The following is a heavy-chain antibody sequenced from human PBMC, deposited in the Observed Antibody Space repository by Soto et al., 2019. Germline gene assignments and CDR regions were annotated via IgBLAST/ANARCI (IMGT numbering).Heavy chain of an antibody. J-gene: IGHJ4*02. D-gene: IGHD6-13*01. V-gene: IGHV1-69*12. Sequence: QVQLVQSGAEVKKPGSSVKVSCKASGGTFSSYAISWVRQAPGQGLEWMGGIIPTFGTANYAQKFQGRVTITADESTSTAYMELSSLRSEDTAVYYCARVPQQLATFGYYFDYWGQGTLVTVSS. CDR3: ARVPQQLATFGYYFDY. CDR2: IIPTFGTA. CDR1: GGTFSSYA.